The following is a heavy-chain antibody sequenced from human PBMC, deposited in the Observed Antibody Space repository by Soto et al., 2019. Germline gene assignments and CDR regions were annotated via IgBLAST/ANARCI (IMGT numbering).Heavy chain of an antibody. D-gene: IGHD3-3*01. Sequence: SETLSLTCTVSGGSISSGDYYWSWIRQPPGKGLEWIGYIYYSGSTYYNPSLKSRVTISVDTSKNQFSLKLGSVTAADTAVYYCAREGRYYDFWSGYYGTSWFDPWGQGTLVTVSS. J-gene: IGHJ5*02. V-gene: IGHV4-30-4*01. CDR2: IYYSGST. CDR3: AREGRYYDFWSGYYGTSWFDP. CDR1: GGSISSGDYY.